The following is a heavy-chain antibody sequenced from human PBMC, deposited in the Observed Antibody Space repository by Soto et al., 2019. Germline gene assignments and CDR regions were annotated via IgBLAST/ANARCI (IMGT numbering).Heavy chain of an antibody. CDR2: MKGDGSKE. V-gene: IGHV3-7*01. CDR1: GFTFSTSW. Sequence: VQLVESGGGLVQPGGSLRLSCLASGFTFSTSWMTWVRQAPGKGLEWVANMKGDGSKENYVDSVKGRFTISRDNAKNALFQKMNSLRDEDTALYYCARDLNYGVSTVYYDVFEPWGQGTMVTVSP. J-gene: IGHJ3*01. D-gene: IGHD4-17*01. CDR3: ARDLNYGVSTVYYDVFEP.